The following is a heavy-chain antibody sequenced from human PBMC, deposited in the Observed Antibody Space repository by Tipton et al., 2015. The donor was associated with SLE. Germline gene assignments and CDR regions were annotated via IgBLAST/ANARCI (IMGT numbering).Heavy chain of an antibody. D-gene: IGHD3-10*01. V-gene: IGHV4-39*07. CDR1: GGSISSSSYY. J-gene: IGHJ6*03. CDR3: ARGGAVYYYYYYMDV. Sequence: TLSLTCSVSGGSISSSSYYWGWIRQPPGKGLEWIGSIYYSGSTNSNPSLKSRLTISVDTSKNQFSLRLSSVTAADTAAYYCARGGAVYYYYYYMDVWGKGTTVTVSS. CDR2: IYYSGST.